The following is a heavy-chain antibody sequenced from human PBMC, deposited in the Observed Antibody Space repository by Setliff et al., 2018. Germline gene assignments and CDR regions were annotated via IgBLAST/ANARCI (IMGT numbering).Heavy chain of an antibody. J-gene: IGHJ3*01. V-gene: IGHV4-59*01. CDR1: GDSMIGYY. CDR3: ARLYHNDNSADFRRAPFDV. Sequence: SETLSLTCKVSGDSMIGYYWSWIRQPPGKGLDWIGYVDSGGSPNYSPSFKSRVTMSIDTSKNQFSLKLKSVTAADTAVYYCARLYHNDNSADFRRAPFDVWGQGMMVT. D-gene: IGHD3-22*01. CDR2: VDSGGSP.